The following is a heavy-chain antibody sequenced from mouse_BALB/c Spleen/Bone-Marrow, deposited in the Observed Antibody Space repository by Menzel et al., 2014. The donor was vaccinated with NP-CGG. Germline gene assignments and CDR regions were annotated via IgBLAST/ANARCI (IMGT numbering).Heavy chain of an antibody. D-gene: IGHD4-1*01. J-gene: IGHJ3*01. V-gene: IGHV2-2*02. CDR1: GFSLTSYG. CDR2: IWSGGST. Sequence: VQLQQSGPGLVQPSQSLSITCTASGFSLTSYGVHWVRQSPGKGLEWLGVIWSGGSTDYNAAFISRLSISKDNSKSQVFFKMNSLQAIDTAIYYCARNFGLAWFAYWGQGTLVTVSA. CDR3: ARNFGLAWFAY.